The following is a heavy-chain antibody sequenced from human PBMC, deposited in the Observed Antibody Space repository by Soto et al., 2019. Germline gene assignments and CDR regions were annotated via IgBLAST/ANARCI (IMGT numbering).Heavy chain of an antibody. J-gene: IGHJ4*02. D-gene: IGHD7-27*01. CDR3: ARTVMPVGNLAAFDH. Sequence: SETLSLTCTVSGGSISSSSYYWGWIRQPPGKGLEWIGSIYYSGSTYYNPSLKSRVTISVDTSKNQCSLKLTSVTAADSAVYFCARTVMPVGNLAAFDHWGQGVLVTVSS. CDR1: GGSISSSSYY. CDR2: IYYSGST. V-gene: IGHV4-39*07.